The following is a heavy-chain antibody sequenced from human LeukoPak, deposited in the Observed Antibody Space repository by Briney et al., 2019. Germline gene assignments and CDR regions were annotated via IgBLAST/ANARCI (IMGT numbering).Heavy chain of an antibody. J-gene: IGHJ6*03. V-gene: IGHV4-59*01. CDR2: IYYSGST. CDR3: AKTTAAGLNYYYYYMDV. Sequence: SETLSLTCTVSGGSISSYYWSWIRQPPGKGLEWIGYIYYSGSTNYNPSLKSRVTISVDTSKNQFSLKLSSVTAADTAVYYCAKTTAAGLNYYYYYMDVWGKGTTVTISS. D-gene: IGHD6-13*01. CDR1: GGSISSYY.